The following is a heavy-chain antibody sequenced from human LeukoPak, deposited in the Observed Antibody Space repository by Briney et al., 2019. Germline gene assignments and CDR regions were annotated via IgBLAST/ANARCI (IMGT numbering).Heavy chain of an antibody. Sequence: SETLSLTCTVSGDSINSYYWSWIRQPPGKGLEWIAYIYYSRNTDYNPSLKSRVTISVDTSKNQFSLKLSSVTAADTAVYYCARAGSGYSFDIWGQGTVVTVSS. J-gene: IGHJ3*02. V-gene: IGHV4-59*01. D-gene: IGHD3-22*01. CDR2: IYYSRNT. CDR1: GDSINSYY. CDR3: ARAGSGYSFDI.